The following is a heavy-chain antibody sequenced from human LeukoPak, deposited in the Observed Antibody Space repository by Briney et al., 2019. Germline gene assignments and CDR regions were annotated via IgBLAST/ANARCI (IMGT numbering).Heavy chain of an antibody. Sequence: PGGSLRLSCAASGFTVSSNYMSWVRQAPGKGLEWVSSISSSSSYIYYADSVKGRFTISRDNAKNSLYLQMNSLRAEDTAVYYCASWIQFDPWGQGTLVTVSS. CDR1: GFTVSSNY. V-gene: IGHV3-21*01. CDR2: ISSSSSYI. J-gene: IGHJ5*02. D-gene: IGHD1-1*01. CDR3: ASWIQFDP.